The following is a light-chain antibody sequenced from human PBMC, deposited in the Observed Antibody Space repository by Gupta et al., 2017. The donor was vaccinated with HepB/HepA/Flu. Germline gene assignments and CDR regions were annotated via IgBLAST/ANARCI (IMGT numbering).Light chain of an antibody. CDR1: QSVFNPNNKKDY. CDR3: QQEVDIPFT. V-gene: IGKV4-1*01. J-gene: IGKJ3*01. CDR2: WAS. Sequence: DIVMTQSPYSLAVSLGERPTLSCKSSQSVFNPNNKKDYLAWYQQKPGQPPKMLISWASTRHSGVTDRFSGSGSGTDFTLTISSLQAEDVAIYFCQQEVDIPFTFGHGTDVDIK.